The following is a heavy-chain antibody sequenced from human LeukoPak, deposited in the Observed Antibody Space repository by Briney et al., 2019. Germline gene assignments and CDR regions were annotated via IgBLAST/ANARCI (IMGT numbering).Heavy chain of an antibody. CDR3: ARGPIGYYDFWSGYPDY. CDR2: INPSGGST. V-gene: IGHV1-46*01. J-gene: IGHJ4*02. Sequence: ASVKVSCKASGYTFTSYYMHWVRQAPGQGLEWMGIINPSGGSTSYAQKFQGRVTMTRDTSTSTVYMELSSLRSEATAVYYCARGPIGYYDFWSGYPDYWGQGTLVTVSS. D-gene: IGHD3-3*01. CDR1: GYTFTSYY.